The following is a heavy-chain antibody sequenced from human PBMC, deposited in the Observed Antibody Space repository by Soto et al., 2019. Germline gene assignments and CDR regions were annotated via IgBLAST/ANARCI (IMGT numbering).Heavy chain of an antibody. J-gene: IGHJ6*02. CDR1: GGSISSSSYY. Sequence: SETLSLTCTVSGGSISSSSYYWGWIRQPPGKGLEWIGSIYYSGSTYYNPSLKSRVTISVDTSKNQFSLKLSSVTAADTAVYYCARAYGKGFGEPYDYYYYGMDVWGQGTTVTVSS. CDR3: ARAYGKGFGEPYDYYYYGMDV. D-gene: IGHD3-10*01. V-gene: IGHV4-39*01. CDR2: IYYSGST.